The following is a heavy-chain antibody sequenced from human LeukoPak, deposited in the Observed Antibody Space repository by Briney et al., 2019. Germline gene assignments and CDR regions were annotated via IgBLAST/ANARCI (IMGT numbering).Heavy chain of an antibody. J-gene: IGHJ4*02. CDR3: ARDPYSNYFDY. CDR2: INPNAGGI. V-gene: IGHV1-2*02. CDR1: GYTFTGYY. D-gene: IGHD5-18*01. Sequence: ASVKVSCKASGYTFTGYYMHWVRQAPGQGLEWMGWINPNAGGINYAQKFQGRVTMTRDTSISAAYMELSRLRSDDTAVYYCARDPYSNYFDYWGQGTLVTVSS.